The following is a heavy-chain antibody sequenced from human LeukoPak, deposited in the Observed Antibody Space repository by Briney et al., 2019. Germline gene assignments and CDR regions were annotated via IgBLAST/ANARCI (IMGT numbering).Heavy chain of an antibody. D-gene: IGHD5-18*01. CDR3: ARDGRGYTYGYFPYY. J-gene: IGHJ4*02. V-gene: IGHV3-23*01. CDR2: ISGSGGST. CDR1: GFTFSSYA. Sequence: GGSLRLSCAASGFTFSSYAMSWVRQAPGKGLEWVSAISGSGGSTYYADSVKGRSTISRDNSRNMVYLQMHSLRPEDTAIYYCARDGRGYTYGYFPYYWGQGTLVTVSS.